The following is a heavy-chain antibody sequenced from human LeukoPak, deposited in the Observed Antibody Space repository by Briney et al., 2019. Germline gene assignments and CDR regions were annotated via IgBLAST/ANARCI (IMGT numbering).Heavy chain of an antibody. J-gene: IGHJ6*02. CDR3: ERDPVVVTAAYYYYGMDV. CDR1: GDTFSIYA. CDR2: INPSGGST. D-gene: IGHD2-21*02. V-gene: IGHV1-46*01. Sequence: AAVKVSCKASGDTFSIYAFSWVRQAPGQGLEWMGIINPSGGSTTYEQKLQGRVTMTRDTSKSTVYLELSSMRSEDTAVYYCERDPVVVTAAYYYYGMDVWGQGTTVTVSS.